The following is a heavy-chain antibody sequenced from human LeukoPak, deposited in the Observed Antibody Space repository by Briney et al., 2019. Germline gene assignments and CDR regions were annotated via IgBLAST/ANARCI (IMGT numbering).Heavy chain of an antibody. J-gene: IGHJ3*02. V-gene: IGHV1-18*01. CDR2: ISAYNGNT. Sequence: ASVKVSCKASGYTFTSYGISWVRQAPGQGLEWMGWISAYNGNTNYAQKLQGRVTMTTDTSTSTAYMELRSLRSDDTAVYYSARGYCTSTSCYGAFDIWGQGTMVTVSS. CDR1: GYTFTSYG. CDR3: ARGYCTSTSCYGAFDI. D-gene: IGHD2-2*01.